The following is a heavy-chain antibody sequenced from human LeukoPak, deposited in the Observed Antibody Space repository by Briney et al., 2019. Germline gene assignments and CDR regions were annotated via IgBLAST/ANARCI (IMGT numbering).Heavy chain of an antibody. V-gene: IGHV3-53*01. Sequence: ETLSLTCTVSGGSIRSGAYSWSWVRQAPGKGLEWVSVIYSGGSTYYADSVKGRFTISRDNSKNTLYLQMNSLRAEDTAVYYCARDFSYWGQGTLVTVSS. J-gene: IGHJ4*02. CDR1: GGSIRSGAYS. CDR3: ARDFSY. CDR2: IYSGGST.